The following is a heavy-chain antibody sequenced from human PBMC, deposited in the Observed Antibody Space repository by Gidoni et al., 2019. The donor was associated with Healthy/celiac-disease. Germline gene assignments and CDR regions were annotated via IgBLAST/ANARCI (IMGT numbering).Heavy chain of an antibody. CDR2: INAGNGNT. J-gene: IGHJ4*02. CDR1: GYTFTSYA. Sequence: QVQLVQSGAEVKKPGASVKVSCKASGYTFTSYAMHLVRQAPGQRLEWMGWINAGNGNTKYSQKFQGRVTITRDTSASTAYMELSSLRSEDTAVYYCARDPAKGYYFDYWGQGTLVTVSS. V-gene: IGHV1-3*01. CDR3: ARDPAKGYYFDY.